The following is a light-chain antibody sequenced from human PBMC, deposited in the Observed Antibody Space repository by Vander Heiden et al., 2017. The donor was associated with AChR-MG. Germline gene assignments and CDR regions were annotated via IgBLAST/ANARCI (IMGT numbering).Light chain of an antibody. CDR2: KTS. Sequence: DFQMTQSPSTLSASVGDRVTITCRASQSISRWLAWYQQKPGKAPKLLIYKTSNLETGVPSRFSGSGSGTEFTLTISSLQPDYFATYFCQQYNTYSVWTFGQGTKVEIK. CDR3: QQYNTYSVWT. V-gene: IGKV1-5*03. CDR1: QSISRW. J-gene: IGKJ1*01.